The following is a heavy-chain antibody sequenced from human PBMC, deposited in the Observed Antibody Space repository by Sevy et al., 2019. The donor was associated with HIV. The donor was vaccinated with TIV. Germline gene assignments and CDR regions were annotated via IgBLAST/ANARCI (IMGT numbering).Heavy chain of an antibody. CDR2: ISSNGGTT. J-gene: IGHJ6*02. CDR1: GFTFSNYA. V-gene: IGHV3-64D*06. CDR3: VKDLMYGSGSTFYYGMDV. D-gene: IGHD6-19*01. Sequence: GGSLRLSCLASGFTFSNYAIHWVRQAPGKGLEYVSVISSNGGTTYYADSVKGRFTISRDNFKNTLYLQMSSLRAEDTAVYYCVKDLMYGSGSTFYYGMDVWGQGTTVTVSS.